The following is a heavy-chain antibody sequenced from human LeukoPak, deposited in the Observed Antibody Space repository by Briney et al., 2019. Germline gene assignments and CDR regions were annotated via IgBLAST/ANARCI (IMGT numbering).Heavy chain of an antibody. D-gene: IGHD1-7*01. CDR1: GYTFIRYG. CDR2: ISAYDGKT. J-gene: IGHJ3*02. V-gene: IGHV1-18*01. Sequence: ASMKVSCKASGYTFIRYGITWVRQAPGQGLEWMGWISAYDGKTNFAQNFQARVTMTTDTSTNTAYMELRSLRSDDTAVYYCARQSFIAGDNWNYVLNGDDALDIWGQRTMVTVSS. CDR3: ARQSFIAGDNWNYVLNGDDALDI.